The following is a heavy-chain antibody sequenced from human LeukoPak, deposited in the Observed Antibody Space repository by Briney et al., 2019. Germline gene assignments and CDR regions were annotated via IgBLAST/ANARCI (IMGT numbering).Heavy chain of an antibody. CDR1: GGSISSYY. CDR2: IFYSGST. CDR3: ARAVAAAGTWWFDP. Sequence: PSETLSLTCTVSGGSISSYYWSWIRQPPGKGLEWMGYIFYSGSTNYNPSLKSRVTISVDTSKNQFSLRLSSVTAADTAVYYCARAVAAAGTWWFDPWGQGTLVTVSS. D-gene: IGHD6-13*01. V-gene: IGHV4-59*12. J-gene: IGHJ5*02.